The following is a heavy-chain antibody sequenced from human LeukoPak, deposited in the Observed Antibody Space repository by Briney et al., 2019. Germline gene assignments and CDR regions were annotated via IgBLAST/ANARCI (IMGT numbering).Heavy chain of an antibody. V-gene: IGHV4-34*01. CDR3: ASPLGCCSSTSCYGTTYYYGMDV. D-gene: IGHD2-2*01. CDR1: GGSFSGYY. CDR2: INHSGST. J-gene: IGHJ6*04. Sequence: PSETLSLTCAVYGGSFSGYYWSWIRQPPGKGLEWIGEINHSGSTNYNPSLKGRVTISVDTPKNQFSLKLSSVTAADTAVYYCASPLGCCSSTSCYGTTYYYGMDVWGKGTTVTASS.